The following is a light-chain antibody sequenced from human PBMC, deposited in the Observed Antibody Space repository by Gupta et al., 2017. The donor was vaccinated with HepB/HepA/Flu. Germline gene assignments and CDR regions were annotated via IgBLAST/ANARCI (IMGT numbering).Light chain of an antibody. CDR2: DAS. CDR3: QQLSSYPLT. V-gene: IGKV1-9*01. CDR1: QGISSY. J-gene: IGKJ4*01. Sequence: DIQLTQSPSFLSASVGDRVTITCRASQGISSYLAWYQQKPGKAPKLRIYDASTLQSGVPSRFSGSGSGTEFTLTISSLQPEDFATYYCQQLSSYPLTFGGGTKVAIK.